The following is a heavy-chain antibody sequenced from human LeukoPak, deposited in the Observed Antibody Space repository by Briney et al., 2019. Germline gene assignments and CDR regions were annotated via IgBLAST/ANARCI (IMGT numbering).Heavy chain of an antibody. V-gene: IGHV1-8*03. CDR2: MNPNSGNT. Sequence: ASVKVSCKASGYTFTSYGINWVRQATGQGLEWMGWMNPNSGNTGYAQKFQGRVTITRNTSISTAYMELSSLRSEDTAVYYCARAYSSSWYGIGYYYYYMDVWGKGTTATVSS. CDR3: ARAYSSSWYGIGYYYYYMDV. D-gene: IGHD6-13*01. CDR1: GYTFTSYG. J-gene: IGHJ6*03.